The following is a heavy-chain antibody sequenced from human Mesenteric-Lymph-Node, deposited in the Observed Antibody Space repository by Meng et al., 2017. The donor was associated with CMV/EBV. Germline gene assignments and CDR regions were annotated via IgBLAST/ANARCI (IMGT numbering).Heavy chain of an antibody. CDR3: ARAGSLPYFDY. CDR2: INPSGGST. V-gene: IGHV1-46*01. Sequence: SCKATGYTFTSYYMHWVRQAPGQGLEWMGIINPSGGSTSYAQKFQGRATMTRDTSTSTVYMELSSVRSEDTAVYYCARAGSLPYFDYWGQGTLVTVSS. CDR1: GYTFTSYY. J-gene: IGHJ4*02.